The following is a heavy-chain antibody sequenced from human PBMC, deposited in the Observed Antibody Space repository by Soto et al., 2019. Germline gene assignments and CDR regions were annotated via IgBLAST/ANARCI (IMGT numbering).Heavy chain of an antibody. CDR1: GLTFRVYA. CDR3: ARGSLGVPYHVEYNWFDP. J-gene: IGHJ5*02. Sequence: GGSLRLSCAASGLTFRVYAMSWVRQAPGKGPEWVSSITSNSDNTYYADSVKGRFTISRDNAKNSLYLQMNSLRAEDTAVFYCARGSLGVPYHVEYNWFDPWGQGTLVTVSS. D-gene: IGHD3-10*01. V-gene: IGHV3-21*01. CDR2: ITSNSDNT.